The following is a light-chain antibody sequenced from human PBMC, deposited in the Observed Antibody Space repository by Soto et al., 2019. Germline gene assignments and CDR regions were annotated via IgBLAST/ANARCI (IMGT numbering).Light chain of an antibody. CDR2: KAS. V-gene: IGKV1-5*03. CDR1: QTISSW. J-gene: IGKJ1*01. CDR3: QHYNSYSEA. Sequence: DIQMTQSPSTLSGSVGDRVTITCRASQTISSWLAWYQQKPGKAPKLLIYKASTLKSGVPSRFSGSGSGTEFTLTFSSLQPDDFATHYCQHYNSYSEAFGQGTKVELK.